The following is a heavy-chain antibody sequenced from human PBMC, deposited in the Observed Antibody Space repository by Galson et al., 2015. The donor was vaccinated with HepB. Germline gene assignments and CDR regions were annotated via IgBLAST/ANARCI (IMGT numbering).Heavy chain of an antibody. J-gene: IGHJ4*02. CDR2: ISGSGATT. V-gene: IGHV3-23*01. D-gene: IGHD2-15*01. CDR3: AKANYPGYCSGERSGNCFPLYNFDC. CDR1: GFTFSNYA. Sequence: SLRLSCAASGFTFSNYALNWVRQGPGKRLEWVAAISGSGATTYYAESVKGRFTISRDHSKNTLHLEMNSLRADDTAVYYCAKANYPGYCSGERSGNCFPLYNFDCWGQGTLVTVSS.